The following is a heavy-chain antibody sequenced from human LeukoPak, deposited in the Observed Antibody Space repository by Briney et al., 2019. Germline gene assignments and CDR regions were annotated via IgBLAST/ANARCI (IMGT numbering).Heavy chain of an antibody. CDR2: INHSGST. CDR3: ARAGGSSWFDP. Sequence: SETLSLTCAVCGGSFSGYYWSWIRQPPGKGLEWIGEINHSGSTNYNPSLKSRVTISVDTSKNQFSLKLSSVTAADTAVYYCARAGGSSWFDPWGQGTLVTVSS. D-gene: IGHD1-26*01. V-gene: IGHV4-34*01. J-gene: IGHJ5*02. CDR1: GGSFSGYY.